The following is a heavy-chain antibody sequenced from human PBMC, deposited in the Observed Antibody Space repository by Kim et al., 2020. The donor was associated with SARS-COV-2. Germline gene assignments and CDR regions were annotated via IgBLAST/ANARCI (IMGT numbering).Heavy chain of an antibody. Sequence: GGSLRLSCSASGFTFSSYAMHWVRQAPGKGLEYVSAISSNGGSTYYADSVKGRFTISRDNSKNTLYLQMSSLRAEDTAVYYCVKARSPGQHPFHQSSELYFDYWGQGTLVTVSS. V-gene: IGHV3-64D*06. CDR2: ISSNGGST. CDR3: VKARSPGQHPFHQSSELYFDY. J-gene: IGHJ4*02. D-gene: IGHD1-7*01. CDR1: GFTFSSYA.